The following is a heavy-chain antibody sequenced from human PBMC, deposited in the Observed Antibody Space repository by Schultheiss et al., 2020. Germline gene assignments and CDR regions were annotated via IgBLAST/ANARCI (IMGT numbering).Heavy chain of an antibody. D-gene: IGHD2-15*01. CDR1: GGSFSGYY. Sequence: SETLSLTCAVYGGSFSGYYWSWIRQPPGKGLEWIGEINHSGSTNYNPSLKSRVTISVDTSKNQFSLKLSSVTAADTAVYYCARGLSSVIVVAATPWFDPWGQGTLVTVSS. J-gene: IGHJ5*02. V-gene: IGHV4-34*01. CDR3: ARGLSSVIVVAATPWFDP. CDR2: INHSGST.